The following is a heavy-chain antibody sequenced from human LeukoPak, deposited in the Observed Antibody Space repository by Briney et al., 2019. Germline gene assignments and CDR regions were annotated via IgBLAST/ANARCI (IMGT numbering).Heavy chain of an antibody. CDR2: IWYDGSNK. J-gene: IGHJ4*02. CDR1: GFTFSSYS. V-gene: IGHV3-33*08. CDR3: ARPSSSGDIGCDY. Sequence: PGGSLRLSCAASGFTFSSYSMNWVRQAPGKGLEWVAVIWYDGSNKYYADSVKGRFTISRDNSKNTLYLQMNSLRAEDTAVYYCARPSSSGDIGCDYWGQGTLVTVSS. D-gene: IGHD5-12*01.